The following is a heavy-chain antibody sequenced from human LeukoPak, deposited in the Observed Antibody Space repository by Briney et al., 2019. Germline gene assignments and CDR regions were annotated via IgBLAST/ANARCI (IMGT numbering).Heavy chain of an antibody. V-gene: IGHV3-30*02. CDR2: IRYDGSNK. Sequence: PGGSLRLSCTVSGFTVSSNSWSWVRQAPGKGLEWVAFIRYDGSNKYYADSVKGRFTISRDNSKNTLYLQMNSLRAEDTAVYYCAKDYSKTSYYGSGTYYRPNWFDPWGQGTLVTVSS. J-gene: IGHJ5*02. CDR3: AKDYSKTSYYGSGTYYRPNWFDP. CDR1: GFTVSSNS. D-gene: IGHD3-10*01.